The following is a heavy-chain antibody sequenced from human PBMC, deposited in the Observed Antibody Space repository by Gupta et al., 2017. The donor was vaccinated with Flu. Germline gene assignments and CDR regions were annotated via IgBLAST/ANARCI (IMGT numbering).Heavy chain of an antibody. CDR1: GFTFSNYA. CDR2: ITGGGSNT. J-gene: IGHJ3*02. D-gene: IGHD1-1*01. V-gene: IGHV3-23*01. CDR3: AKGANWAFEI. Sequence: EVQLLESGGGLAQPGGSLRLSCAASGFTFSNYAMRWVRQAPGKGLEWVSTITGGGSNTYYADSVKGRFTISGDSSKNTVYLQMNSLRAEDTAVYYCAKGANWAFEIWGQGTMVTVSS.